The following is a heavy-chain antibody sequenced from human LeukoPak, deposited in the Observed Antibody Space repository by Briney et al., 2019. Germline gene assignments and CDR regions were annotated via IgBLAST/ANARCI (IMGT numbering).Heavy chain of an antibody. CDR2: VSAYDGST. Sequence: GASVKVSCTASGYTFTNFTISWVRQAPGQGLEWMGWVSAYDGSTSYAQKFQGRVTMTTDTSTSTASMELRSLRSDDTAMYYCARDYTRAVRGVIDYWGQGTLVTVSS. CDR3: ARDYTRAVRGVIDY. J-gene: IGHJ4*02. V-gene: IGHV1-18*04. CDR1: GYTFTNFT. D-gene: IGHD3-10*01.